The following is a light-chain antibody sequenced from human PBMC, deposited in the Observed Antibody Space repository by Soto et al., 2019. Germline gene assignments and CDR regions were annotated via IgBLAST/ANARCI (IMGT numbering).Light chain of an antibody. J-gene: IGLJ3*02. V-gene: IGLV2-8*01. CDR1: SGDVGGYDF. CDR3: SSFAGGNTWV. CDR2: EVR. Sequence: QSALTQAPSASGSPGQSVTISCTGTSGDVGGYDFVSWYQQYPGKAPKLMIFEVRKRPSGVPDRFSGSKSGNTASLTVSGLQADDEADYYCSSFAGGNTWVFGGGTKVTVL.